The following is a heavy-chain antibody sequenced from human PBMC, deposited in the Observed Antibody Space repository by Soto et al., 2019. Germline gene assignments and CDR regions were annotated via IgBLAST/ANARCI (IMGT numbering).Heavy chain of an antibody. J-gene: IGHJ4*02. Sequence: LRLSCAASGFTFSSYGMHWVRQAPGKGLEWVAVISYDGSNKYYADSVKGRFTVSRDNSKNTLYLQMNSLRAEDTAVYYCATTYYDFWSGSLPRFDYWGQGTLVTVSS. CDR3: ATTYYDFWSGSLPRFDY. D-gene: IGHD3-3*01. CDR1: GFTFSSYG. V-gene: IGHV3-30*03. CDR2: ISYDGSNK.